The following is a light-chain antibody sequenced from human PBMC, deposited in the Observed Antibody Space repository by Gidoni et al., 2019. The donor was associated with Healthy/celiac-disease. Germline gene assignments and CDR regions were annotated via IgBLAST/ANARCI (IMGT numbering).Light chain of an antibody. CDR1: SSNIGSNT. CDR2: SNN. J-gene: IGLJ2*01. V-gene: IGLV1-44*01. Sequence: QSVLTQPPSASATPGQRVTISCSGSSSNIGSNTVNWYQQLPGAAPKLLIYSNNQRPSGVPDRFSGSKSGTSASLAISGLQSEDEADYYCAAWDDGLNGSVVFGGGTKLTVL. CDR3: AAWDDGLNGSVV.